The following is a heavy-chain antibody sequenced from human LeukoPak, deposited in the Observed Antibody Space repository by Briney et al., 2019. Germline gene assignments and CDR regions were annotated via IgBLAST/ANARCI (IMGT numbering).Heavy chain of an antibody. Sequence: SETLSLTCAVSGYSISNGDYWGWIRPPPGKGLEWIGSISYSGSTYYNPSLKSRVTISVDTSKNHFSLKLSSVTAADTAVYYCATDSNRGILEWFQYWGQGSPVTVSS. J-gene: IGHJ1*01. CDR2: ISYSGST. CDR1: GYSISNGDY. V-gene: IGHV4-38-2*01. D-gene: IGHD3-3*01. CDR3: ATDSNRGILEWFQY.